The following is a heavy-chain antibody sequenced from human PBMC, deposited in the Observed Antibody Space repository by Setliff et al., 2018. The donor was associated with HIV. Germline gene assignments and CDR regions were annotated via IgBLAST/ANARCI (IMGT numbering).Heavy chain of an antibody. CDR2: MNPNSGNT. CDR3: ASGSGYCKNGNCYIGVHKNPDKYYFDY. D-gene: IGHD2-8*01. Sequence: ASVKVSCKASGYTFTSYDINWVRQATGQGLEWMGWMNPNSGNTGYAQKFQGRVTLTTDELMKTAYMELSSLRSEDTAVYYCASGSGYCKNGNCYIGVHKNPDKYYFDYWGQGTLVTVSS. V-gene: IGHV1-8*01. CDR1: GYTFTSYD. J-gene: IGHJ4*02.